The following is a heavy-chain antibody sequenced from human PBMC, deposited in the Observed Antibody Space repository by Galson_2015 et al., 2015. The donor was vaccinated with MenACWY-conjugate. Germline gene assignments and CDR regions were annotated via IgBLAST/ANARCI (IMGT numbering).Heavy chain of an antibody. D-gene: IGHD3-10*01. V-gene: IGHV4-4*02. J-gene: IGHJ4*02. Sequence: ETLSLACAVSGGSISINYWWPWVRQPPGKGLEWIGEIYHSGSTNYNPSLKSRLTVSVDKSKNQFSLKLSSVTAADTAVYYCARGNYYVSGTYYKAANFDYWGQGSLVTVSS. CDR1: GGSISINYW. CDR3: ARGNYYVSGTYYKAANFDY. CDR2: IYHSGST.